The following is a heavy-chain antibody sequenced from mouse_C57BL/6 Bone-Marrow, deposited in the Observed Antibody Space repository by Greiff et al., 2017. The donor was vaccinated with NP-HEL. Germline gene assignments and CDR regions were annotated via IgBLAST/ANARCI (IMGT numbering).Heavy chain of an antibody. CDR3: TTDYYGSSWRDY. D-gene: IGHD1-1*01. CDR2: IDPEDGDT. Sequence: VQLQQSGAELVRPGASVKLSCTASGFNIKDYYMHWVKQRPEQGLEWIGRIDPEDGDTEYAPKFQGKATMTADTSSNTASLQLSSLTSEDTAVYYCTTDYYGSSWRDYWGQGTTLTVSS. CDR1: GFNIKDYY. J-gene: IGHJ2*01. V-gene: IGHV14-1*01.